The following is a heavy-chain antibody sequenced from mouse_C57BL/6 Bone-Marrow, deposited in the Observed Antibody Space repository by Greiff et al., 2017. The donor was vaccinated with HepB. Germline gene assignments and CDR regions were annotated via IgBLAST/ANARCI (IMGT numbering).Heavy chain of an antibody. CDR1: GFNIKNTY. V-gene: IGHV14-3*01. CDR2: FDPANGNT. CDR3: ADYDVSWFAY. D-gene: IGHD2-4*01. J-gene: IGHJ3*01. Sequence: EVNVVESVAELVRPGASVKLSCTASGFNIKNTYMHWVKQRPEQGLAWIGRFDPANGNTKYAPKFQGKATLTADTSSNTAYLQLSSLTSEDTAIYYWADYDVSWFAYWGQGTLVTVSA.